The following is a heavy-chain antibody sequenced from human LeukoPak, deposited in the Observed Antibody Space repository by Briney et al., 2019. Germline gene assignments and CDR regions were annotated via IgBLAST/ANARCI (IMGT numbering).Heavy chain of an antibody. J-gene: IGHJ4*02. Sequence: GESLKISCNGSGYXFSNYWIGWVRQMPGKGLEWMGIIYPGDSDTRYSPSFQGQVTISADKSISTAYLQWSSLRASATGMYYCARRIAGSSVDYWGQGTLVTVSS. CDR1: GYXFSNYW. CDR2: IYPGDSDT. V-gene: IGHV5-51*01. CDR3: ARRIAGSSVDY. D-gene: IGHD1-26*01.